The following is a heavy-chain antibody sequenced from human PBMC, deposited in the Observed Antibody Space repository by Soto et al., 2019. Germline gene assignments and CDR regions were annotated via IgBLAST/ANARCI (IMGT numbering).Heavy chain of an antibody. CDR1: GFTFNSYA. J-gene: IGHJ4*02. D-gene: IGHD5-12*01. CDR2: ISGSGGST. Sequence: GGSLRLSCAASGFTFNSYAMSWVRQAPGKGLEWVSAISGSGGSTYYADSVKGRFTISRDNSKNTLYLQMNGLRAEDTAVYYCAKDGRMATLGYYFDYWGQGPLVTVSS. CDR3: AKDGRMATLGYYFDY. V-gene: IGHV3-23*01.